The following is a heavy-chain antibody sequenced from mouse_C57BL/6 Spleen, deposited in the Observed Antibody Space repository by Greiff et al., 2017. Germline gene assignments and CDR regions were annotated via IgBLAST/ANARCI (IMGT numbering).Heavy chain of an antibody. CDR3: ARDGDFYYGSSYLDY. V-gene: IGHV3-6*01. Sequence: VQLQQSGPGLVKPSQSLSLTCSVTGYSITSGYYWNWIRQFPGNKLEWMGYISYDGSNNYNPSLKNRISITRDTSKNQFFLKLNSVTTEDTATYYCARDGDFYYGSSYLDYWGQGTTLTVSS. D-gene: IGHD1-1*01. CDR2: ISYDGSN. J-gene: IGHJ2*01. CDR1: GYSITSGYY.